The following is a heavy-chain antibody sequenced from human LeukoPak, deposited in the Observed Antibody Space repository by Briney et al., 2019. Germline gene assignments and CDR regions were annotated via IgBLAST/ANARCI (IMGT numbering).Heavy chain of an antibody. D-gene: IGHD6-13*01. CDR1: GGSISSYY. CDR3: AKTPRGGSKRFDS. V-gene: IGHV4-4*07. Sequence: SETLSLTCTVSGGSISSYYWSWIRQPAGKGLEWIGRISTSGSANYNPSLTSRVTMSLDTSKNQFSLTLNSVTAADTAVYFCAKTPRGGSKRFDSRGQGTLVTVSS. J-gene: IGHJ4*02. CDR2: ISTSGSA.